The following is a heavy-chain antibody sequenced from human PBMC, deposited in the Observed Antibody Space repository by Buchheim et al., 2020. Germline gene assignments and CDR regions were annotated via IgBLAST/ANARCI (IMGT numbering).Heavy chain of an antibody. D-gene: IGHD2-2*02. CDR2: ISYDGSNK. V-gene: IGHV3-30*03. Sequence: QVQLVESGGGVVQPGRSLRLSCAASGFTFSSYGMHWVRQAPGKGLEWVAVISYDGSNKYYADSVKGRFTISRDNSKNTLYLQMNSLRAEDTAVYYCARVGCSSDSCYTWWFDSWGQGT. CDR1: GFTFSSYG. CDR3: ARVGCSSDSCYTWWFDS. J-gene: IGHJ5*01.